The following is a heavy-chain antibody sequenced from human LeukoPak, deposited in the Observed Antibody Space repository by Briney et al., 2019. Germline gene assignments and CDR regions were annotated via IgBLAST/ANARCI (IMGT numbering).Heavy chain of an antibody. Sequence: PSQTLSLTCTVSGDSISSGDYYWSWIRQPAGKGLEWIGRISSSGSTNYNPSLKSRVTISVDTSKNQFSLKLSSVTAADTAVYYCARRTYYYDSSGHRNAFDIWGQGTMVTVSS. J-gene: IGHJ3*02. CDR3: ARRTYYYDSSGHRNAFDI. CDR2: ISSSGST. D-gene: IGHD3-22*01. V-gene: IGHV4-61*02. CDR1: GDSISSGDYY.